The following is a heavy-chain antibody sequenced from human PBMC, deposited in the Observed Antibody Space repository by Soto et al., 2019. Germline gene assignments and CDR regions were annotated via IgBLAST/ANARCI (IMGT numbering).Heavy chain of an antibody. J-gene: IGHJ6*03. CDR2: ISNNGAHT. Sequence: EAQLVESGGGLVQPGGSLRLSCAAFGFTFSNYEMHWVRQAPGKGLEYVSGISNNGAHTDYAKSVKGRFTISRDNSENTLYLHMGSLRAEDMALYYCARRGYGSRWPNVYMDVWGKGTTVTVSS. V-gene: IGHV3-64*01. CDR3: ARRGYGSRWPNVYMDV. CDR1: GFTFSNYE. D-gene: IGHD6-13*01.